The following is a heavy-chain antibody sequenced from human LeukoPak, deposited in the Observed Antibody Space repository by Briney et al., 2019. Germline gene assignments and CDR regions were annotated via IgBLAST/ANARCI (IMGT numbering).Heavy chain of an antibody. Sequence: GGSLRLSCAASGFTFSNAWMSWVRQAPGKGLEWVGRIKSKTDGGTTDYAAPVKGRFTISRDDSKNTLYLQMNSLKTEDTAVYYCTTERYSSSWPPFDYWGQGTLVTVSS. CDR2: IKSKTDGGTT. V-gene: IGHV3-15*01. CDR1: GFTFSNAW. J-gene: IGHJ4*02. CDR3: TTERYSSSWPPFDY. D-gene: IGHD6-13*01.